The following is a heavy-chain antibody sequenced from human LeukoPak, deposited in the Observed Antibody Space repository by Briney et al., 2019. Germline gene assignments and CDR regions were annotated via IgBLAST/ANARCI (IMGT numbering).Heavy chain of an antibody. J-gene: IGHJ4*02. CDR2: MNVDGDHI. Sequence: GGSLRLSCSASGLTFRDFGMHWVRQAPGKGLEWVSLMNVDGDHIYYGNSVRGRFTISRDNAKNSLYLQMTSLRAEDTAVYYCASIRIDYWGQGTLVTVSS. CDR3: ASIRIDY. CDR1: GLTFRDFG. V-gene: IGHV3-20*04.